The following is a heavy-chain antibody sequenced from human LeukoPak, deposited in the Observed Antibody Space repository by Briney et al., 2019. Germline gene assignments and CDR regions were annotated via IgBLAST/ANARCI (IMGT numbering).Heavy chain of an antibody. CDR3: ARVGGGVYYYYYMDV. D-gene: IGHD2-8*02. CDR1: GGSISSYY. Sequence: SETLSLTCTVSGGSISSYYWSWIRQPPGKGLEWIGYIYYSGSTNYNPSLKSRVTISVDTSKNQFSLKLSSVTAADTAVYYCARVGGGVYYYYYMDVWGKGTTVTISS. V-gene: IGHV4-59*01. J-gene: IGHJ6*03. CDR2: IYYSGST.